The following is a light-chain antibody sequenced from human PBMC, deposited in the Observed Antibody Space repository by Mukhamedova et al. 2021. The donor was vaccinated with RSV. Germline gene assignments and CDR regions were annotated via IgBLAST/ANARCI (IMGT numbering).Light chain of an antibody. J-gene: IGKJ1*01. CDR2: KAS. CDR3: HQYKSSAWT. V-gene: IGKV1-5*03. Sequence: WYQRRVHGKAPKLLTSKASSLESGVPSRFSGNESGTESTLTINSLQPDDSATYYCHQYKSSAWTFGQGTKVEIK.